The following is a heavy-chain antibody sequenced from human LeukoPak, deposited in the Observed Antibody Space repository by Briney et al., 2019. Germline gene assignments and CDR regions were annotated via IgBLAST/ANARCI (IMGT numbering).Heavy chain of an antibody. Sequence: GSLRLSCAASGFTSSNTWMNWVRQAPGKGLEWVGRVQSKTDGGTTEYAAPVKGRFTISRDDSKTTLYLQMNSLKTEDTAVYYCATLTVRGVINIWGQGTLVTVSS. J-gene: IGHJ4*02. CDR2: VQSKTDGGTT. CDR3: ATLTVRGVINI. V-gene: IGHV3-15*01. CDR1: GFTSSNTW. D-gene: IGHD3-10*01.